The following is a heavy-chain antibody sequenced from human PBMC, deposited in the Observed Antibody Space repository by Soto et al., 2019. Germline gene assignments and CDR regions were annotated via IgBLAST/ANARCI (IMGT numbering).Heavy chain of an antibody. CDR1: GYSFDAYI. J-gene: IGHJ6*02. D-gene: IGHD6-13*01. CDR2: INPRGLTK. Sequence: LGGSLRLSCAASGYSFDAYIMNWVRQAPGKGLEWVSSINPRGLTKFYADSVRGRFTISRDDASSSLFLQMNNLRAEDTAVYYCATWYGNHYFGLDVWGQGTTVTVSS. V-gene: IGHV3-48*01. CDR3: ATWYGNHYFGLDV.